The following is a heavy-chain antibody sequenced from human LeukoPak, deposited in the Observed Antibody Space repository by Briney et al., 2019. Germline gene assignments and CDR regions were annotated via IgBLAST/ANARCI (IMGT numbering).Heavy chain of an antibody. CDR3: ASRWSEYSSSYDY. J-gene: IGHJ4*02. CDR1: GYTFTSYY. Sequence: ASVKVSCKASGYTFTSYYMHWVRQAPGQGLEWMGIINPSGGSTSYAQKFQGRVTITTDESTSTAYMELSSLRSEDTAVYYCASRWSEYSSSYDYWGQGTLVTVSS. V-gene: IGHV1-46*01. CDR2: INPSGGST. D-gene: IGHD6-13*01.